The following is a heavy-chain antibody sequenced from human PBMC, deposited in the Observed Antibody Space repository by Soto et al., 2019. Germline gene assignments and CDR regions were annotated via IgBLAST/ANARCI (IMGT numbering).Heavy chain of an antibody. Sequence: QVQLVESGGGVVQPGRSLRLSCAASGFTFSSYAMHWVRQAPGKGLEWVAVISYDGSNKYYADSVKGRFTISRDNSKNTLYLQMNSLRAEDTAVYYCARDYGDHFDYWGQGTLFTVSS. V-gene: IGHV3-30-3*01. J-gene: IGHJ4*02. CDR3: ARDYGDHFDY. CDR2: ISYDGSNK. D-gene: IGHD4-17*01. CDR1: GFTFSSYA.